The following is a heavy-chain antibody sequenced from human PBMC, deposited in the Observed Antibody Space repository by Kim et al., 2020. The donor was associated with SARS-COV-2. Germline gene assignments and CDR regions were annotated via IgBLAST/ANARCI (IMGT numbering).Heavy chain of an antibody. Sequence: GGSLRLSCAASGFTFDDYAMHWVRQVPGKGLEWVSAISWNSGNIGYADSVKGRFTISRDNAKNSLYLQMNSLRAEDTALYYCAKGSRGGSLYSMDVWGQGTMVTVSS. J-gene: IGHJ6*02. D-gene: IGHD2-15*01. V-gene: IGHV3-9*01. CDR3: AKGSRGGSLYSMDV. CDR2: ISWNSGNI. CDR1: GFTFDDYA.